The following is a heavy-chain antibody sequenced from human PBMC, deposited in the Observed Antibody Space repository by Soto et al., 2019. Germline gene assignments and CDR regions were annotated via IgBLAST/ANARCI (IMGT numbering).Heavy chain of an antibody. D-gene: IGHD3-22*01. J-gene: IGHJ4*02. CDR1: GYTFTNFG. Sequence: ASVKVSCKASGYTFTNFGISWVRQAPGQGLEWMGWISAYNGNTNYAQNFQGRVTMTTDTSTSTAYMELRSLRSDDTAVYYCARWYYYDSSGYYYDWGQGTLVTVSS. CDR2: ISAYNGNT. CDR3: ARWYYYDSSGYYYD. V-gene: IGHV1-18*01.